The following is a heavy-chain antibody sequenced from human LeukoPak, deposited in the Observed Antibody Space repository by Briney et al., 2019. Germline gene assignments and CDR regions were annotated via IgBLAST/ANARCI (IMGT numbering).Heavy chain of an antibody. J-gene: IGHJ5*02. D-gene: IGHD6-13*01. CDR1: GGTCSSYA. CDR3: ARDLYSSSWYLWFDP. V-gene: IGHV1-69*13. Sequence: ASEKVSCKASGGTCSSYAISWVRQASGQGLEWMGGTIPIFGTANYAQKFQGRVTITADESTSTAYMELSSLRSEDTAVYYCARDLYSSSWYLWFDPWGQGTLVTVSS. CDR2: TIPIFGTA.